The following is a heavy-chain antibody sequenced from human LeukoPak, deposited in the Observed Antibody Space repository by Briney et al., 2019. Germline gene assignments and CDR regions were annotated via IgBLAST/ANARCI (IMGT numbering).Heavy chain of an antibody. CDR2: ISSNGGST. CDR3: ARAHSGSYFAFDI. V-gene: IGHV3-64*01. D-gene: IGHD1-26*01. Sequence: GGSLRLSCAASGFTFSSYAMHWVRQAPGKGLEYVSAISSNGGSTYYANSVKGIFTISRDNSKNTLYLQMGSLRAEDMAVYYCARAHSGSYFAFDIWGQGTMVTVSS. CDR1: GFTFSSYA. J-gene: IGHJ3*02.